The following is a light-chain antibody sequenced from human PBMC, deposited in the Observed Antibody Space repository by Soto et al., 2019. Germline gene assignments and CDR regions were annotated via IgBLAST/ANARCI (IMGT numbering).Light chain of an antibody. CDR2: AAS. V-gene: IGKV1-17*01. CDR1: QGIRSD. CDR3: LQYHSYPWT. Sequence: DIQMTQSPSSLSTSVGDRVTITCRASQGIRSDLGWYQQKPGKAPKRLIFAASSLQSGVPSRFSGSGSGTEFTLTISSLQPEDFATYSCLQYHSYPWTFGQGTKVEIK. J-gene: IGKJ1*01.